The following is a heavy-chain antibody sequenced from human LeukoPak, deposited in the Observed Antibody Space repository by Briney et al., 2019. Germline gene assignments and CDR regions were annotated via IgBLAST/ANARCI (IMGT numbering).Heavy chain of an antibody. CDR3: ARYGAAAGKENWFDP. V-gene: IGHV1-69*04. J-gene: IGHJ5*02. D-gene: IGHD6-13*01. CDR1: GGTFSSYA. CDR2: IIPTLGIA. Sequence: GASVKVSCKASGGTFSSYAISWVRQAPGQGLEWMGRIIPTLGIANYAQKFQGRVTITADKSTSTAYMELSSLRSEDTAVYYCARYGAAAGKENWFDPWGQGTLVTVSS.